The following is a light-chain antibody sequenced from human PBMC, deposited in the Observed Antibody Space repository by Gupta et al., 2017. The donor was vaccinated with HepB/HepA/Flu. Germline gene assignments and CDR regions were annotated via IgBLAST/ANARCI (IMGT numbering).Light chain of an antibody. V-gene: IGLV2-14*01. Sequence: QSALTQPASVSGSPGQSITISCPGTSSDVGGYNYVSWYQQHPGKAPKLMIYDVSNRPSGVPNRFSGSKSGNTASLTISGLQAEDEADYYCSSYTSSSTRVFGGGTKLTVL. CDR2: DVS. J-gene: IGLJ3*02. CDR3: SSYTSSSTRV. CDR1: SSDVGGYNY.